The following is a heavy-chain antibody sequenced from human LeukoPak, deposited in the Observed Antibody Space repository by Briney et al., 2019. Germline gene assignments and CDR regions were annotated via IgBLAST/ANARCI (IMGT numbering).Heavy chain of an antibody. J-gene: IGHJ6*02. Sequence: EASVKVSCKASGYTFTDYYVHWVRQAPGQGLEWMGRINPKSGDTNAAQRFQGRVTMTRVTSITTAYLELSRLRSDDTAVYYCARDELYNGYYSVKYHYNGMDVWGQGTTVTVSS. CDR2: INPKSGDT. CDR1: GYTFTDYY. D-gene: IGHD3-3*01. CDR3: ARDELYNGYYSVKYHYNGMDV. V-gene: IGHV1-2*06.